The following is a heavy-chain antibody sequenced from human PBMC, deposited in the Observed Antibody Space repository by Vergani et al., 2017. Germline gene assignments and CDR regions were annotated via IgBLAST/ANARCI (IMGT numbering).Heavy chain of an antibody. J-gene: IGHJ4*02. Sequence: QVHLQESGPGLVKPSETLSLTCTVSGGSISIYYWSWIRHPPGQGLEWIGYIYYSGSTNYNLPLKGRVTISVDTSKNPFSLKLSSVTAADTAVYYCARAYYDSLTGYDYWGQGTLVTVSS. D-gene: IGHD3-9*01. CDR3: ARAYYDSLTGYDY. CDR2: IYYSGST. V-gene: IGHV4-59*01. CDR1: GGSISIYY.